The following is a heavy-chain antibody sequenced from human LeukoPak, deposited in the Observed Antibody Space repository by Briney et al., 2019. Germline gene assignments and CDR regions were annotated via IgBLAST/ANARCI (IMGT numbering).Heavy chain of an antibody. J-gene: IGHJ6*04. CDR1: GGSFSGYY. CDR2: INHSGST. D-gene: IGHD2-8*01. CDR3: ARDRECLDV. V-gene: IGHV4-34*01. Sequence: SETLSLTCAVYGGSFSGYYWSWIRQPPGKGLEWIGEINHSGSTNYNPSLRSRVTISVDTSKNQFSLKLSSVTAADTAVYYCARDRECLDVWGKGTTVTVSS.